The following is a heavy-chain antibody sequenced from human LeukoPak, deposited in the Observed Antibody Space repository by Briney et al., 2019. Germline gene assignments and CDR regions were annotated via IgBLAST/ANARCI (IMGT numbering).Heavy chain of an antibody. D-gene: IGHD4-17*01. J-gene: IGHJ3*02. CDR1: GFTVSSNY. Sequence: PGGSLRLSCAASGFTVSSNYMSWVRQAPGKGLEWVSAISGSGGSTYYADSVKGRFTISRDNSKNTLYLQMNSLRAEDTAVYYCARGATVTTAFDIWGQGTMVTVSS. CDR2: ISGSGGST. CDR3: ARGATVTTAFDI. V-gene: IGHV3-53*05.